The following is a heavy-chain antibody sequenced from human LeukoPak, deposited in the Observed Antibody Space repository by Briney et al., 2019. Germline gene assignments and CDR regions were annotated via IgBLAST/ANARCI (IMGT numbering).Heavy chain of an antibody. D-gene: IGHD6-13*01. Sequence: SETLSLTCAVYGGSFSGYYWSWIRQPPGKGLEWIGEINHSGSTNYNPSLKSRVTISVDTSKNQFSLKLSSVTAADTAVYYCARGRVAAAGTGGAVYYFDYWGQGTLVTVSS. V-gene: IGHV4-34*01. CDR2: INHSGST. J-gene: IGHJ4*02. CDR3: ARGRVAAAGTGGAVYYFDY. CDR1: GGSFSGYY.